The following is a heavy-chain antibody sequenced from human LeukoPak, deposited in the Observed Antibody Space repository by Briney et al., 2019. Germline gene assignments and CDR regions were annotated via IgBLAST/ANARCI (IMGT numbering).Heavy chain of an antibody. CDR2: INPDSGGT. CDR1: GYTFTGYY. CDR3: AILSIRGYSGYDSSVDY. Sequence: ASVKVSCKASGYTFTGYYMHWVRQAPGQGLEWMGWINPDSGGTNCAQKFQGRVTMTRDTSISTAYMELSRLRSDDTAVYYCAILSIRGYSGYDSSVDYWGQGTLVTVSS. J-gene: IGHJ4*02. D-gene: IGHD5-12*01. V-gene: IGHV1-2*02.